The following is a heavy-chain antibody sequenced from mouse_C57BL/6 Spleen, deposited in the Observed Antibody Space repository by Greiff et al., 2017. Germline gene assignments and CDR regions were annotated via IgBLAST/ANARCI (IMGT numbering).Heavy chain of an antibody. CDR1: GFTFSSYA. D-gene: IGHD1-1*01. V-gene: IGHV5-4*01. CDR2: ISDGGSYT. J-gene: IGHJ3*01. Sequence: EVQGVESGGGLVKPGGSLKLSCAASGFTFSSYAMSWVRQTPEKRLEWVATISDGGSYTYYPDNVKGRFTISRDNAKNNLYLQMSHLKSEDTAMYYCARNYYGSKDWFAYWGQGTLVTVSA. CDR3: ARNYYGSKDWFAY.